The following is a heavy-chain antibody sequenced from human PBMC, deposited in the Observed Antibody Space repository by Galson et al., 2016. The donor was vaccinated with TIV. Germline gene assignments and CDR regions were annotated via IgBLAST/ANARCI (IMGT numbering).Heavy chain of an antibody. CDR1: GFTFSNYG. J-gene: IGHJ5*02. Sequence: SLRLSCAASGFTFSNYGMNWVRQAPGKGLEWVSYISSRRSSIFYADSVKGRFTISRDNAKNSLNLQMNSLRDEDTAVYYCAKVLGFGGVFNWFDPWGQGTLVTVSS. D-gene: IGHD3-10*01. CDR2: ISSRRSSI. CDR3: AKVLGFGGVFNWFDP. V-gene: IGHV3-48*02.